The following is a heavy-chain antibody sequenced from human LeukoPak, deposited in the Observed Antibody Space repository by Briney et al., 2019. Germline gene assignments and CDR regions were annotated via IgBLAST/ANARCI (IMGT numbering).Heavy chain of an antibody. J-gene: IGHJ5*02. CDR3: ARGGYYGSGNDFRFDP. D-gene: IGHD3-10*01. CDR1: GDSISSYY. Sequence: SETLSLTCNVSGDSISSYYWSWIRQPPGKGLEWIGYIYYSGSTSYNPSLKSRVTISVDSSKNQFSLNLKSVTAADTAVYYCARGGYYGSGNDFRFDPWGQGTLVTVSS. V-gene: IGHV4-59*01. CDR2: IYYSGST.